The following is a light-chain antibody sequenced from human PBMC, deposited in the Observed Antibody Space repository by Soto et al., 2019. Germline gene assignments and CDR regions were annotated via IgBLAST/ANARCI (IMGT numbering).Light chain of an antibody. CDR2: DAS. CDR3: QQYNSYSS. Sequence: DIQMTQSTSSLSASVGDRVTITCQASQDISNYLNWYQQKPGKAPKLLIYDASSLESGVPSRFSGSGSGTEFTLTISSLQPDDFAAYYCQQYNSYSSFGQGTKVDIK. J-gene: IGKJ1*01. V-gene: IGKV1-5*01. CDR1: QDISNY.